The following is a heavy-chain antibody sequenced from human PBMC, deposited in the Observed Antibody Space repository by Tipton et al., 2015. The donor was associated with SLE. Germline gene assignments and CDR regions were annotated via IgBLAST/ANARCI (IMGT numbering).Heavy chain of an antibody. Sequence: TLSLTCTVSGAAISIYYWSWIRQPPGKGLEWIGYIHNSGSTNYNPSLKSRVTLSVDTSKNQFSLRLSSVTAADTAVYYCARGVSYDILLWGQGTPVTVSS. J-gene: IGHJ4*02. CDR1: GAAISIYY. CDR3: ARGVSYDILL. D-gene: IGHD3-9*01. CDR2: IHNSGST. V-gene: IGHV4-59*01.